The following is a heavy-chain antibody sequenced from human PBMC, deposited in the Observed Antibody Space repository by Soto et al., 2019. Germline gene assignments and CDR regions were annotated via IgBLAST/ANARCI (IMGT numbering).Heavy chain of an antibody. D-gene: IGHD3-22*01. V-gene: IGHV5-51*01. CDR2: IYPGDSDT. CDR1: GYSFTSYW. CDR3: ARRNITMIDNWFDP. J-gene: IGHJ5*02. Sequence: GESLKISCKGSGYSFTSYWIGCVRQMPWKGLEWMGIIYPGDSDTRYSPSFQGQVTISADKSISTAYLQWSSLKASDTAMYYCARRNITMIDNWFDPWGQGTLVTVSS.